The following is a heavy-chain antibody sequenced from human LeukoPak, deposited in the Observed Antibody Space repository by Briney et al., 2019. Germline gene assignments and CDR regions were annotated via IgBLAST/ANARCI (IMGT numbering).Heavy chain of an antibody. CDR1: GFTFSAHW. V-gene: IGHV3-7*05. Sequence: GRSLRLSCAASGFTFSAHWMSWVRQTRGKGLEWVANIKEDGSEKYYVGYVKGRFIISRDNAKNSLYVQMNSLRAEDTAVYYCARLPLTARRHFDFWGQGTQVTVSS. CDR3: ARLPLTARRHFDF. D-gene: IGHD5-18*01. J-gene: IGHJ4*02. CDR2: IKEDGSEK.